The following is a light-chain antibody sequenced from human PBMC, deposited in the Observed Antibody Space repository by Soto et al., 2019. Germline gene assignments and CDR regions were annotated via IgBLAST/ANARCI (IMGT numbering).Light chain of an antibody. Sequence: EIVLTQSPGTLSLSPGERATLSCRASQSVSSNYLAWYQQKPGQAPRLLIYDASSRATGIPDRFSGSESGTDFTLIISRLEPEDFAVYYCQQYGSSPYTFGQGTKLEIK. CDR1: QSVSSNY. V-gene: IGKV3-20*01. CDR3: QQYGSSPYT. CDR2: DAS. J-gene: IGKJ2*01.